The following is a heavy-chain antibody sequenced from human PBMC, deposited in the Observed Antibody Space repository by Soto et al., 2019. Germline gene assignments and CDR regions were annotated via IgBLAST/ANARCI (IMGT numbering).Heavy chain of an antibody. CDR2: INPTDGST. J-gene: IGHJ4*02. D-gene: IGHD6-6*01. CDR1: GYTFTSYY. Sequence: VQLVQSGAEVKKPGASVKVSCKASGYTFTSYYMHWVRQAPGQGLEWMAIINPTDGSTRYAQKLQGRGSVTRDTSTSTVYMDLSSLRSEDTAVYYCAREEAISSTFDYWGQGTLVTVAS. V-gene: IGHV1-46*01. CDR3: AREEAISSTFDY.